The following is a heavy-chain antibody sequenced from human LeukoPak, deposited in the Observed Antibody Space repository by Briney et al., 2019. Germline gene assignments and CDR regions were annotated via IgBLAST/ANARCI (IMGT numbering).Heavy chain of an antibody. D-gene: IGHD6-13*01. Sequence: GGSLRLSCAASGFTFSSYAMSWVRQAPGKGLEWVSAISGSGSSTYYADSVKGRFTISRDNSKNTLYLQMNSLRAEDTAVYYCAKEALGIAAAARLFRHWGQGTLVTVSS. CDR2: ISGSGSST. J-gene: IGHJ1*01. CDR3: AKEALGIAAAARLFRH. V-gene: IGHV3-23*01. CDR1: GFTFSSYA.